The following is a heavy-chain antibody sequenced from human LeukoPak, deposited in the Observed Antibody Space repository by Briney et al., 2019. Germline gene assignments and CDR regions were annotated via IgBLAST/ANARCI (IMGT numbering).Heavy chain of an antibody. Sequence: ASVKVSCKASGYTFTGYYMHWLRQAPGQGLEWMGRTNPNSGGTNYAQKFQGRVTMTRDTSISTAYMELSRLRSDDTAVYYCARDRPRCSGGSCYSWDYWGQGTLVTVSS. D-gene: IGHD2-15*01. J-gene: IGHJ4*02. CDR1: GYTFTGYY. CDR2: TNPNSGGT. CDR3: ARDRPRCSGGSCYSWDY. V-gene: IGHV1-2*06.